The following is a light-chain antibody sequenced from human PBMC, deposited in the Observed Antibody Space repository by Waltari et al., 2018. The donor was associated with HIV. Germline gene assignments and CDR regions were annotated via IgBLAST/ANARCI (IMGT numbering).Light chain of an antibody. CDR1: SSNIGAGYD. J-gene: IGLJ3*02. CDR3: QSYDSSLSGWV. Sequence: QSVLTQPPSVSGAPGQRVTISCTGSSSNIGAGYDIHWYLHLPGTAPKLLIYGNSNRPSGVPDRFSGPKAGTSASLAITGRQAEDEADYYCQSYDSSLSGWVFGGGTKLTVL. CDR2: GNS. V-gene: IGLV1-40*01.